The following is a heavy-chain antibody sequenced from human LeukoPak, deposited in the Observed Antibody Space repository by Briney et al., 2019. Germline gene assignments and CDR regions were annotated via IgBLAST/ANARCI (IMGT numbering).Heavy chain of an antibody. D-gene: IGHD2-21*02. CDR3: ASSPWGDCYFDS. Sequence: PSETLSLTCTVSGGSISSSSHYWGWIRQPPGKGLEWVGSIYFSGSTYYNASLKTRVTVSVDTSRNQFSLRLTSVTAADTAVYYCASSPWGDCYFDSWGQGTLVSVSS. CDR1: GGSISSSSHY. J-gene: IGHJ4*02. V-gene: IGHV4-39*01. CDR2: IYFSGST.